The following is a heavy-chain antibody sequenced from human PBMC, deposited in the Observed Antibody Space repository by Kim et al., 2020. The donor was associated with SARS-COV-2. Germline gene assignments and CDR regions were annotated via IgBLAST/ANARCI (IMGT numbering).Heavy chain of an antibody. D-gene: IGHD1-26*01. J-gene: IGHJ4*02. Sequence: SETLSLTCTVSGGSISSYYWSWIRQPPGKGLEWIGYIYYSGSTNYNPSLKSRVTISVDTSKNQFSLKLSSVTAADTAVYYCARGGWELLRRPFDYWGQGTLVTVSS. V-gene: IGHV4-59*01. CDR1: GGSISSYY. CDR2: IYYSGST. CDR3: ARGGWELLRRPFDY.